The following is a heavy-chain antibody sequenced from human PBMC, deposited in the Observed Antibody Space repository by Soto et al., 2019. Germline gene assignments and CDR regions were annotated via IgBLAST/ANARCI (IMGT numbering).Heavy chain of an antibody. Sequence: SVKVSCKASGGTFSSYAISWVRQAPGQGLEWMGRIIPIFGTANYAQKFQGRVTMTTDKSTSTVYMELSSLRSEDTAVYYCAREIYDSSGYCFDYWGQGTLVTVS. CDR1: GGTFSSYA. CDR2: IIPIFGTA. CDR3: AREIYDSSGYCFDY. J-gene: IGHJ4*02. D-gene: IGHD3-22*01. V-gene: IGHV1-69*05.